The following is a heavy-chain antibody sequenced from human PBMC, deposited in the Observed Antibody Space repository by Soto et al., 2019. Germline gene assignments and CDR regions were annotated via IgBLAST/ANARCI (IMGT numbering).Heavy chain of an antibody. CDR1: GYTFTGYY. J-gene: IGHJ6*02. Sequence: ASVKVSCKASGYTFTGYYMHWVRQAPGQGLEWMGWINPNSGGTNYAQKFQGWVTMTRDTSISTAYMELSRLRSDDTAVYYCARDPMGIGDGSLISSYRLDVWGLATTVTVSS. CDR2: INPNSGGT. D-gene: IGHD3-3*01. V-gene: IGHV1-2*04. CDR3: ARDPMGIGDGSLISSYRLDV.